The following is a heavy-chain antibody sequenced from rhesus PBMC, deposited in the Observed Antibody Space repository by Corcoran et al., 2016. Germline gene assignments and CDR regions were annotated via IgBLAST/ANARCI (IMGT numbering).Heavy chain of an antibody. Sequence: QVQLQESGPGLVKPSETLSLTCAVSGGSISDDYYWSWIRQPPGKGLEWIGYNYGSGGGTNYNPSLKNRVTISIDTSKNQFSLKLSSVTAADTAVYYCARVPGYFDYWGQGVLVTVSS. V-gene: IGHV4-106*01. CDR2: NYGSGGGT. CDR1: GGSISDDYY. CDR3: ARVPGYFDY. J-gene: IGHJ4*01.